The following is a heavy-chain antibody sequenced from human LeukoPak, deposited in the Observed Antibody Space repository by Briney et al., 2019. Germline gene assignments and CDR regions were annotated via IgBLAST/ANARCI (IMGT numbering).Heavy chain of an antibody. CDR3: ARDLRYYGSGSNDAFDI. J-gene: IGHJ3*02. V-gene: IGHV1-69*05. D-gene: IGHD3-10*01. CDR2: IIPIFGTA. Sequence: ASVKVSCKASGYTFTSYGISWVRQAPGQGLEWMGGIIPIFGTANYAQKFQGRVTITTDESTSTAYMELSSLRSEDTAVYYCARDLRYYGSGSNDAFDIWGQGTMVTVSS. CDR1: GYTFTSYG.